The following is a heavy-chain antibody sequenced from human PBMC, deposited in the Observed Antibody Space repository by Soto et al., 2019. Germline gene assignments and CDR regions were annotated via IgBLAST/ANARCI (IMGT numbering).Heavy chain of an antibody. J-gene: IGHJ4*02. CDR3: ARFLREVDPAMIPGAY. Sequence: QVELVESGGGVVQPGGSLRLSCAASGFTFSNYGLHWVRQAPGKGLELAAVISFDGSNKYYADSMKCRFTVSRDNSKNTLYMQMTSLRTEDTAMYYCARFLREVDPAMIPGAYWGQGTLVTGSS. D-gene: IGHD5-18*01. CDR1: GFTFSNYG. V-gene: IGHV3-30*03. CDR2: ISFDGSNK.